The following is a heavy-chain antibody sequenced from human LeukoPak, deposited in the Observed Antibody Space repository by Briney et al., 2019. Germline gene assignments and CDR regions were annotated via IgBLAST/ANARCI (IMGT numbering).Heavy chain of an antibody. Sequence: SETLSLTCTVSAGSISSYYWSWIRQPPGKGLEWIGCISYSGSTKYNPSLKSRVTISVDTSDNQFSLKLRSLTAADTAVYYCARGGDRRGFDYWGQGTLVTVSS. CDR3: ARGGDRRGFDY. CDR1: AGSISSYY. D-gene: IGHD1-14*01. CDR2: ISYSGST. J-gene: IGHJ4*02. V-gene: IGHV4-59*12.